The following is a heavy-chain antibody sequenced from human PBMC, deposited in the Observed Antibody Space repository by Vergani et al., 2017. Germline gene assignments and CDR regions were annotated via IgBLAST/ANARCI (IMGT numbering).Heavy chain of an antibody. CDR1: GDSVISTDYH. D-gene: IGHD2-15*01. Sequence: QVQLQESGPGLVKPSETLSLTCTVSGDSVISTDYHWGWIRQPPGKGLEWIGSMDYSGSTSYNPSLESRISISFATPKNQFSLRLTSVTAADTAVYYCASKRGACRAAYCHSYDFWVPGTLVGVSS. CDR2: MDYSGST. V-gene: IGHV4-39*01. J-gene: IGHJ4*02. CDR3: ASKRGACRAAYCHSYDF.